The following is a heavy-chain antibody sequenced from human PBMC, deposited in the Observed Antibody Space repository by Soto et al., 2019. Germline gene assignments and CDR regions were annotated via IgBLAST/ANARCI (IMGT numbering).Heavy chain of an antibody. CDR3: ASLRSGWGIDY. V-gene: IGHV4-30-2*01. D-gene: IGHD6-19*01. J-gene: IGHJ4*02. CDR1: GGSISSGGYS. CDR2: IYHSGST. Sequence: SETLSLTCAVSGGSISSGGYSWSWIRQPPGKGLEWIGYIYHSGSTYYNTSLKSRVTISVDRSKNQFSLKLSSVTAADTAVYYCASLRSGWGIDYWGQGTLVTVS.